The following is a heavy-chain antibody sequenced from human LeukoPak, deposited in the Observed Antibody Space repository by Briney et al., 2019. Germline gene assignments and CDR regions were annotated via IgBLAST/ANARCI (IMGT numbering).Heavy chain of an antibody. CDR1: GFTFDDYA. J-gene: IGHJ3*02. D-gene: IGHD6-19*01. V-gene: IGHV3-9*03. CDR2: ISWNSGSI. Sequence: GGSLRLSCAASGFTFDDYAMHWVRQAPGKGLEWVSGISWNSGSIGYADSVKGRFTISRDNAKNSLYLQMNSLRAEDMALYYCAKASLPDGSRKQWLVVDAFDIWGQGTMVTVSS. CDR3: AKASLPDGSRKQWLVVDAFDI.